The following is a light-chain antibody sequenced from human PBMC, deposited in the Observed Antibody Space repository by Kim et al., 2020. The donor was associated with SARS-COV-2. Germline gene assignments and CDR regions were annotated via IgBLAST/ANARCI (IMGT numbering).Light chain of an antibody. CDR1: QSVSSY. Sequence: LYTRERATCSGRASQSVSSYVAWYQQKPGQAPRLLIFDSANRATGMPARYSGSGSGTDFTLTISSLELEDFAVYYCQQRSNWPLTFGGGTKVDIK. J-gene: IGKJ4*01. CDR3: QQRSNWPLT. V-gene: IGKV3-11*01. CDR2: DSA.